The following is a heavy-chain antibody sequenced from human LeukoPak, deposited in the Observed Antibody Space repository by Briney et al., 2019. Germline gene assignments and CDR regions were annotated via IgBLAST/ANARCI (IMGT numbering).Heavy chain of an antibody. CDR1: GXTFSSYS. V-gene: IGHV3-21*01. J-gene: IGHJ4*02. CDR3: ARVWYYDFWSGYSCLDY. Sequence: PGGSLRLSCAASGXTFSSYSVNWVRQAPGKGLEWVSSISSTSSNTNYADSVKGRFTISRDNAKNSLYLQMNSLRAEDTAVYYCARVWYYDFWSGYSCLDYWGQGTLVTVSS. CDR2: ISSTSSNT. D-gene: IGHD3-3*01.